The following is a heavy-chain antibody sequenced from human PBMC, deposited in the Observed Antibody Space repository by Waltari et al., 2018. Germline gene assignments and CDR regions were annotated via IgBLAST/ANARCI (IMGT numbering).Heavy chain of an antibody. CDR1: GFTFSNYW. V-gene: IGHV3-7*01. Sequence: EVYLVESGGNLVQPGGSLRLSCAASGFTFSNYWMDWVRQAPGKGLEWVANIKEDGSESQYVDSVKGRFTISRDNAQNLLSLQMDSLRAEDTAVYYCSVSLNDWGQGTLVTVSS. CDR2: IKEDGSES. CDR3: SVSLND. J-gene: IGHJ4*02.